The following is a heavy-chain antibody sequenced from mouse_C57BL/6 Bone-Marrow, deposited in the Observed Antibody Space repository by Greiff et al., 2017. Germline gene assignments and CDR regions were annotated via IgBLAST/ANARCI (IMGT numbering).Heavy chain of an antibody. CDR1: GFSLTSYG. Sequence: QVQLKESGPGLVQPSQSLSITCTVSGFSLTSYGVHWVRQSPGKGLEWLGVIWRGGSTDYNAALMSRLSITKDNSKSQVFFKMNSLQANATAIYYCAKRRNPQPYFDVWGTGTTVTVSS. V-gene: IGHV2-5*01. CDR2: IWRGGST. CDR3: AKRRNPQPYFDV. J-gene: IGHJ1*03. D-gene: IGHD6-1*01.